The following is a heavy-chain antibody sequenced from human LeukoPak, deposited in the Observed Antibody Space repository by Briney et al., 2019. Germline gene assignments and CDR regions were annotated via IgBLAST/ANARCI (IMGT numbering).Heavy chain of an antibody. CDR1: GGSIISENHY. V-gene: IGHV4-39*01. D-gene: IGHD2-15*01. Sequence: SETLSLTCTLSGGSIISENHYWGWIRPAPGKRLEWIGTIYYSGRSYYNSSLKSRATVSVDTSKNQISLILSSVIDADAAVYYCARQLNVVWAFDIWGQGTTVTVSS. CDR2: IYYSGRS. J-gene: IGHJ3*02. CDR3: ARQLNVVWAFDI.